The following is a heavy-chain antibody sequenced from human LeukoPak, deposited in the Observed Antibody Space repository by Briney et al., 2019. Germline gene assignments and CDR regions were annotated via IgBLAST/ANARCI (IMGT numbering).Heavy chain of an antibody. CDR1: GFTFSSYA. Sequence: GGSLRLSCAASGFTFSSYAMSWVRQAPGKGLEGVSAISGSGSGSGGSTYYADSVKGRFTISRDNSNNTLYLQMNSLRAEDTAVYYCAKDLSPYCGGDCYSDYWGQGTLVTVSS. D-gene: IGHD2-21*01. CDR2: ISGSGSGSGGST. V-gene: IGHV3-23*01. J-gene: IGHJ4*02. CDR3: AKDLSPYCGGDCYSDY.